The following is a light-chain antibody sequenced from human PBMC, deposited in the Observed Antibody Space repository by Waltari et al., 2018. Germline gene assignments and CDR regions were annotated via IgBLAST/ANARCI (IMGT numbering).Light chain of an antibody. V-gene: IGKV3-20*01. CDR2: LAS. Sequence: EIVLTQSPGTLSLSPGVRAPLSCRASQSVSSSYLAWYQQKPGQAPRLLMYLASSRATGIPDRFSGSGSGTDFTLTISRLEPEDFAVYYCQYYGSYTFGQGTKLAI. CDR1: QSVSSSY. J-gene: IGKJ2*01. CDR3: QYYGSYT.